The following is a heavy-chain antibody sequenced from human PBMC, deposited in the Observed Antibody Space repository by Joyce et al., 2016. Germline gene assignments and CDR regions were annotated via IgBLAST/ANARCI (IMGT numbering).Heavy chain of an antibody. CDR1: GYTFTWYY. CDR3: ARARKYGDYYRSLDH. V-gene: IGHV1-46*01. Sequence: QVNLVQAGAEVTKPGASVKVSCKASGYTFTWYYLNWVRQAPGQGLESMGIINPADGSATYVRKFQGRVSMTRDTSTSTVCMELSSLRSGDTAIDYCARARKYGDYYRSLDHWGQGTLVTVSP. CDR2: INPADGSA. D-gene: IGHD2-21*02. J-gene: IGHJ5*02.